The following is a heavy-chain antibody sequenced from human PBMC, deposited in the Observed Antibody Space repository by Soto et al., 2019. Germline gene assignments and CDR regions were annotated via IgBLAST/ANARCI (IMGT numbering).Heavy chain of an antibody. CDR2: INPGNGNT. D-gene: IGHD3-10*01. J-gene: IGHJ6*02. V-gene: IGHV1-3*01. CDR3: ARHFLWSSGSYYYYGMDV. Sequence: ASVKVSCKASGYTCATYAVHWVRQAPGQGLEWMGWINPGNGNTKYSQKFQGRVAITRDTSASTAYLELSSLRFEDTAVYYCARHFLWSSGSYYYYGMDVWGQGTTVTSP. CDR1: GYTCATYA.